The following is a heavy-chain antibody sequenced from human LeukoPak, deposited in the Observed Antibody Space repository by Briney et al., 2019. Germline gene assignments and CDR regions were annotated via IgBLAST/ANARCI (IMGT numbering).Heavy chain of an antibody. CDR2: INHSGST. Sequence: PSETLSLTCAVYGGSFSGYYWTWIRQPPGKGLEWIGEINHSGSTNYNPSLKSRVTISVDTSKNQFSLKLSSVTAADTAVYYCARGQLWFGEFYYWGQGTLVTVSS. D-gene: IGHD3-10*01. CDR3: ARGQLWFGEFYY. CDR1: GGSFSGYY. J-gene: IGHJ4*02. V-gene: IGHV4-34*01.